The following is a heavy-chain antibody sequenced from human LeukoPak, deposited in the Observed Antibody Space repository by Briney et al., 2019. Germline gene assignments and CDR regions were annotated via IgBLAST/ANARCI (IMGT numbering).Heavy chain of an antibody. V-gene: IGHV3-48*03. J-gene: IGHJ5*02. Sequence: GWALRLSCAASGFTFSNYEMNWVRQAAGKGLEWISYISISGSTICYADSVKGRFTISRDNAKNSLNLQMNSLRDEDTAVYYCARYGSGSYYKSWFDPWGQGTLVTVSS. CDR1: GFTFSNYE. CDR3: ARYGSGSYYKSWFDP. D-gene: IGHD3-10*01. CDR2: ISISGSTI.